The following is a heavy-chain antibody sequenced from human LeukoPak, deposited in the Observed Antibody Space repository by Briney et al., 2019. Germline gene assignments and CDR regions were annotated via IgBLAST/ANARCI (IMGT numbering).Heavy chain of an antibody. D-gene: IGHD6-13*01. J-gene: IGHJ4*02. Sequence: SETLSLTCTVSGGSISSYYWSWIRQPPGKGLEWMGYIYYSGTTNYNPSLKRRVTISVDTPKNQFSLKLSSLTAADTAVYYCARGVYIAAAQYGYWGQGTLVTVSS. CDR3: ARGVYIAAAQYGY. CDR1: GGSISSYY. V-gene: IGHV4-59*01. CDR2: IYYSGTT.